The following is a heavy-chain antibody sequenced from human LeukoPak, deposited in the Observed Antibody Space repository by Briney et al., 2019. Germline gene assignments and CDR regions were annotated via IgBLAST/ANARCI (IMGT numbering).Heavy chain of an antibody. Sequence: PSETLSLTCTVSGGSISSYYWSWIRQPPGKGLEWIGYIYYSGSTSYNPSLKSRVTISVDTSKNHFSLKLNSVTAADTAVYYCARAGSSGWYGVFDYWGQGTLVTVSS. CDR2: IYYSGST. CDR3: ARAGSSGWYGVFDY. V-gene: IGHV4-59*01. D-gene: IGHD6-19*01. J-gene: IGHJ4*02. CDR1: GGSISSYY.